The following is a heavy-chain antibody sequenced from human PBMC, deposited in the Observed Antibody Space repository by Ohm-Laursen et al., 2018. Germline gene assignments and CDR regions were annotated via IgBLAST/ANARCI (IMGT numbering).Heavy chain of an antibody. CDR2: MNPNSGNT. D-gene: IGHD5-18*01. V-gene: IGHV1-8*01. CDR3: ARGSIQLWENWFDP. CDR1: GYTFTSYD. Sequence: SVKVSCKASGYTFTSYDINWVRQATGQGLEWMGWMNPNSGNTGYTQKFQGRVTMTRNTSISTAYMELSSLRSEDTAVYYCARGSIQLWENWFDPWGQGTLVTVSS. J-gene: IGHJ5*02.